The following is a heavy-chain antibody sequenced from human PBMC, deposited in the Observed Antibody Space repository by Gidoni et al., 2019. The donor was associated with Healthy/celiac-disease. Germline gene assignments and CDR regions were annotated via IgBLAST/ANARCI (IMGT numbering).Heavy chain of an antibody. D-gene: IGHD5-12*01. V-gene: IGHV3-9*01. J-gene: IGHJ3*02. CDR3: AKEKDGGYDQGDAFDI. CDR2: VSWNSGSI. CDR1: GCTFAHYA. Sequence: EVQLVQSAGGLVHSASSRCLSCTASGCTFAHYAMHWLRQAPGNGQEWVSGVSWNSGSIGYDDSVKGRFTISRDNTKNTQYLQMNSLRAEDKAVYYCAKEKDGGYDQGDAFDIWGQGTMVTVSS.